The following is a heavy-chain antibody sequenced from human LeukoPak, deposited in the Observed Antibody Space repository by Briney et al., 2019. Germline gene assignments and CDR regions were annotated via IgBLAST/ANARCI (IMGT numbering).Heavy chain of an antibody. CDR2: IYPGDSDT. V-gene: IGHV5-51*01. CDR3: ARQYVDTAMVDY. J-gene: IGHJ4*02. Sequence: GESLQISCKGSGCIFTSYWIGWVRQMPGKGLEWMGIIYPGDSDTRYSPSFQGQVTISADKSISTAYLQWSSLKASDTAMYYCARQYVDTAMVDYWGQGTLVTVSS. D-gene: IGHD5-18*01. CDR1: GCIFTSYW.